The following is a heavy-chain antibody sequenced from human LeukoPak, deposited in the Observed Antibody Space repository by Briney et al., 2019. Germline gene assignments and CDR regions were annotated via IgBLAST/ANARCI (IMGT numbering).Heavy chain of an antibody. Sequence: SVKVSCKASGGTFSSYAISWVRQAPGQGLEWMGGIIPIFGTANYAQKFQGRVTITADESTSTAYMELSRLRSDDTAVYYCAREIGSDCGGDCYGLWGQGTLVTVSS. J-gene: IGHJ4*02. D-gene: IGHD2-21*02. V-gene: IGHV1-69*13. CDR1: GGTFSSYA. CDR3: AREIGSDCGGDCYGL. CDR2: IIPIFGTA.